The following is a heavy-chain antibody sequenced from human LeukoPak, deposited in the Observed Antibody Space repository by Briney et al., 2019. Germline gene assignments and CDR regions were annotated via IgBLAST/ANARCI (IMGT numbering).Heavy chain of an antibody. J-gene: IGHJ5*02. CDR3: ARDRGPNWFDP. CDR2: IYYSGST. V-gene: IGHV4-31*03. CDR1: GGSISSGGYY. Sequence: SETLSLTCTVSGGSISSGGYYWSWIRQHPGKGLEWIGNIYYSGSTYYNPSLKSRVTISVDTSKNQFSLKLSSVTAADTAVYYCARDRGPNWFDPWGQGTLVTVSS. D-gene: IGHD3-10*01.